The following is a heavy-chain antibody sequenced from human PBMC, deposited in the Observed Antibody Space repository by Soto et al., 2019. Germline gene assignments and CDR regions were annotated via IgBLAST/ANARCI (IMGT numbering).Heavy chain of an antibody. Sequence: PGGSLRLSCVASGFIFEDYDMHWVRQVPGKGLEWVSSITSNSDAIKYADSVKGRFTLSRDNAKNSMYLEMNSPRVEDTAFYFCVKGTFSRSKVIFDYWGQGTLVTVSS. CDR1: GFIFEDYD. J-gene: IGHJ4*02. CDR2: ITSNSDAI. CDR3: VKGTFSRSKVIFDY. D-gene: IGHD2-21*01. V-gene: IGHV3-9*01.